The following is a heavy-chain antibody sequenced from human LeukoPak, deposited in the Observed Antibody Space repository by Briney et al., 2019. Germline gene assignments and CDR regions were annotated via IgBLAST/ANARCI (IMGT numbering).Heavy chain of an antibody. Sequence: GGSLRLSCAASGFTFSSYAMHWVRQAPGKGLEWVAVISYDGSNKYYADSVEGRFTISRDNSKNTLYLQMNSLRAEDTAVYYCARDEVGGATSGFDYWGQGTLVTVSS. CDR1: GFTFSSYA. D-gene: IGHD1-26*01. V-gene: IGHV3-30-3*01. J-gene: IGHJ4*02. CDR2: ISYDGSNK. CDR3: ARDEVGGATSGFDY.